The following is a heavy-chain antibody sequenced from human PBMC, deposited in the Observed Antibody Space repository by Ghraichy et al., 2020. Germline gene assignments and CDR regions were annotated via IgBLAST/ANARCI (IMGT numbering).Heavy chain of an antibody. V-gene: IGHV4-59*01. D-gene: IGHD6-13*01. CDR3: ARDIHVSAAGRSYYYYGMDV. CDR2: IYYSGST. Sequence: SQTLSLTCTVSGGSISSYYWSWIRQPPGKGLEWIGYIYYSGSTNYNPSLKSRVTISVDTSKNQFSLKLSSVTAADTAVYYCARDIHVSAAGRSYYYYGMDVWGQGTTVTVSS. CDR1: GGSISSYY. J-gene: IGHJ6*02.